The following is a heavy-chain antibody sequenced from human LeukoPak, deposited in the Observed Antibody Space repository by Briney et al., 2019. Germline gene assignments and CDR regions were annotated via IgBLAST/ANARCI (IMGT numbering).Heavy chain of an antibody. CDR3: AKGGVYYDSRNDY. CDR2: ISGSGGST. V-gene: IGHV3-23*01. Sequence: PGGSLRLSCAASGFTFSSYAMSWVRQAPGKGLEWVSAISGSGGSTYCVDSVKGRFTISRDNSKNTLYLQMNSLRAEDTAVYYCAKGGVYYDSRNDYWGQGTLVTVSS. D-gene: IGHD3-22*01. CDR1: GFTFSSYA. J-gene: IGHJ4*02.